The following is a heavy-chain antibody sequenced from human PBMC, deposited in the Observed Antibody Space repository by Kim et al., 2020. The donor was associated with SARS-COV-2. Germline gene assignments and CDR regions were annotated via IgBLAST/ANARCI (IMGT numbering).Heavy chain of an antibody. D-gene: IGHD2-2*01. CDR1: GFTFSSYV. Sequence: GGSLRLSCAASGFTFSSYVMSWVRQAPGKGLEWVSAISGSGGSTYYADSVKGRFTISRDNSKNTLYLQMNSLRAEDTAVYYCAKANGYCSSTSCLDYYYYYGMDVWGQGTTVTVSS. V-gene: IGHV3-23*01. J-gene: IGHJ6*02. CDR2: ISGSGGST. CDR3: AKANGYCSSTSCLDYYYYYGMDV.